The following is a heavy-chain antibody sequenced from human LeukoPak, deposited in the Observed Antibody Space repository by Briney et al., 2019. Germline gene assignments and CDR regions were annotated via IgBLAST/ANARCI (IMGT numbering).Heavy chain of an antibody. CDR3: AKTHYYPQSLQGGEPYYFDY. CDR1: GFTFSSYG. V-gene: IGHV3-30*02. Sequence: GGSLRLSRAASGFTFSSYGIHWVRQAPGKGLGWVAFIRYDGSNKYYADSVKGRFTNSRDKSKNTLYLQMNSLRAEDTAVYYCAKTHYYPQSLQGGEPYYFDYWGQGTLVTVSS. D-gene: IGHD3-22*01. CDR2: IRYDGSNK. J-gene: IGHJ4*02.